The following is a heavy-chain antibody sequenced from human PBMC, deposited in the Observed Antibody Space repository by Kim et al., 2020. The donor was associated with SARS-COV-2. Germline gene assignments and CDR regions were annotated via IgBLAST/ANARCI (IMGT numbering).Heavy chain of an antibody. J-gene: IGHJ4*02. Sequence: YADSGKGIFTISRDSTKNAMYLQMNSRRAEETDVYYCARGYSSGWYYFDYWGQGTLVTVSS. D-gene: IGHD6-19*01. V-gene: IGHV3-66*01. CDR3: ARGYSSGWYYFDY.